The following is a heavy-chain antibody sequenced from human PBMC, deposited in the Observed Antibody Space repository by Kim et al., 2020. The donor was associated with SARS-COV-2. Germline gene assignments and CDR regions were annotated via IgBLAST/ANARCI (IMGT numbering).Heavy chain of an antibody. Sequence: GGSLRLSCAASGFTFSSYWMSWVRQAPGKGLEWVANIKQDGSEKYYVDSVKGRFTISRDNAKNSLYLQMNSLRAEDTAVYYCARRSGSYFGLGYYYYGMAVWGQGTTVTVSS. J-gene: IGHJ6*02. CDR3: ARRSGSYFGLGYYYYGMAV. CDR2: IKQDGSEK. D-gene: IGHD1-26*01. V-gene: IGHV3-7*01. CDR1: GFTFSSYW.